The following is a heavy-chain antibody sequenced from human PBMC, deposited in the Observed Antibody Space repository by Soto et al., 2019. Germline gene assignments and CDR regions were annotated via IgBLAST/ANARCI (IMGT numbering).Heavy chain of an antibody. CDR3: ARSASYDSSGYPT. J-gene: IGHJ5*02. V-gene: IGHV1-69*13. D-gene: IGHD3-22*01. Sequence: VASVKVSCKASGRTFSSYAISWVRQAPGQGLEWMGGIIPIFGTANYAQKFQGRVTITADESTSTAYMELSSLRSEDTAVYYCARSASYDSSGYPTWGQGTLVTVSS. CDR1: GRTFSSYA. CDR2: IIPIFGTA.